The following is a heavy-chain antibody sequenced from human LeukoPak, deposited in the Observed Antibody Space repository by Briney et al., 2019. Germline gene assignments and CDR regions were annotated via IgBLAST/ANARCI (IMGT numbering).Heavy chain of an antibody. V-gene: IGHV4-39*07. Sequence: SETLSLTCTISGGSISSSSYYWGWIRQVPGKGLEWIGSIYYSGSTYYNPSLKSRVTISVDTSKNQFSLKLSSVTAADTAVYYCARGYYDSSGFDYWGQGTLVTVSS. D-gene: IGHD3-22*01. J-gene: IGHJ4*02. CDR2: IYYSGST. CDR3: ARGYYDSSGFDY. CDR1: GGSISSSSYY.